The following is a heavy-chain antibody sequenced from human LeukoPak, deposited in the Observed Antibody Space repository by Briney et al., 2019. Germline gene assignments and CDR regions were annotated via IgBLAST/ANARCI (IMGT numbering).Heavy chain of an antibody. CDR1: GFTFSSYW. CDR3: ARAPIVVVTATEYFQH. J-gene: IGHJ1*01. CDR2: INSDGSST. Sequence: GGSLRLSCAASGFTFSSYWMHWVRQAPGKGLVWVSRINSDGSSTSYADSVKGRFTISRDNAKNTLYLQMNSLRADDTAVYYCARAPIVVVTATEYFQHWGQGTLVTVSS. D-gene: IGHD2-21*02. V-gene: IGHV3-74*01.